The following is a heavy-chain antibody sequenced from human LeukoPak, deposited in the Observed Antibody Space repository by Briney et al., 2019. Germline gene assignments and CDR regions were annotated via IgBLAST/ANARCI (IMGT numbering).Heavy chain of an antibody. CDR2: INPSGGST. J-gene: IGHJ4*02. D-gene: IGHD3-9*01. CDR3: ARGLSVLRYFDWLGRGERVFYYFDY. CDR1: GYTFTSYY. V-gene: IGHV1-46*01. Sequence: ASVKVSCKASGYTFTSYYMHWVRQAPGQGLEWMGIINPSGGSTSYAQKFQGRVTMTRDMSTSTVYMELSSLRSEDTAVYYCARGLSVLRYFDWLGRGERVFYYFDYWGQGTLVTVSS.